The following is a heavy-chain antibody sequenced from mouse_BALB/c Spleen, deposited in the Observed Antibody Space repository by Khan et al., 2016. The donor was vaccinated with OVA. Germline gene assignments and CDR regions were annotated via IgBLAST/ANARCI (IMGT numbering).Heavy chain of an antibody. CDR1: GYTFTNYW. J-gene: IGHJ4*01. D-gene: IGHD1-1*01. V-gene: IGHV1-63*02. CDR3: ARPYYYGSSYATMDD. CDR2: IYPGNGNT. Sequence: QVQLKESGAELVRPGTSVKMSCKAAGYTFTNYWIGWVKQRPGHGLEWIGDIYPGNGNTNYNEKFKGKATLTTDTSSSTAYMQLSSLTSEDSAIYYCARPYYYGSSYATMDDWGQGTSVTVSS.